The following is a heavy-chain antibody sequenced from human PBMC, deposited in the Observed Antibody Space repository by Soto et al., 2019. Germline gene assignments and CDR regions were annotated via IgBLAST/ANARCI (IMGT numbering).Heavy chain of an antibody. CDR2: ISYDGNNK. D-gene: IGHD4-17*01. CDR1: GFTYTTYT. J-gene: IGHJ5*02. Sequence: LRLSCAASGFTYTTYTMHWVRQAPGKGLEWLAVISYDGNNKYYADSVKGRFSISRDNYKNTLYLQMNSLRAEDTAVYYCAKDHLPTTITTPWFDPWGQGTLVTVSS. CDR3: AKDHLPTTITTPWFDP. V-gene: IGHV3-30*18.